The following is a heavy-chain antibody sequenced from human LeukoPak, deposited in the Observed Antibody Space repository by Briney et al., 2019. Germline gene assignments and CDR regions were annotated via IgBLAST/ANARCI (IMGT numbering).Heavy chain of an antibody. D-gene: IGHD2-21*01. CDR3: AKDLRQSFVGTFDI. Sequence: GRSLRLSCAASGFTFSSYGMHWVRQAPGKGLEWVAAISYDGSYNLHADSVKGRFTISRDNSKNTLYLQMNSLRAEDTAVYYCAKDLRQSFVGTFDIWGQGTMVTVSS. CDR1: GFTFSSYG. V-gene: IGHV3-30*18. CDR2: ISYDGSYN. J-gene: IGHJ3*02.